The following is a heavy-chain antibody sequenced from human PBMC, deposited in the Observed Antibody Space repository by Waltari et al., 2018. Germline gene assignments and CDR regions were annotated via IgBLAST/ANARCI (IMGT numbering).Heavy chain of an antibody. Sequence: EVQLVETGGGLIQPGGSLRLSCAASGFTVSSNYMSWVRQAPGKGLEWVSVIYSGGSTYYADSVKGRFTISRDNSKNTLYLQMNSLRAEDTAVYYCARDHNVAPNLPAAILGMDVWGQGTTVTVSS. J-gene: IGHJ6*02. CDR2: IYSGGST. V-gene: IGHV3-53*02. CDR1: GFTVSSNY. D-gene: IGHD2-2*01. CDR3: ARDHNVAPNLPAAILGMDV.